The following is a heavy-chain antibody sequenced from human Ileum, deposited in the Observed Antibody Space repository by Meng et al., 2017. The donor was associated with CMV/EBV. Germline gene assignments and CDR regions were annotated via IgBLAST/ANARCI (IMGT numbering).Heavy chain of an antibody. D-gene: IGHD3-3*01. V-gene: IGHV4-34*01. Sequence: QEQRQQWGAGLLKPSGSLSSMCAFYGGAFSEYHWSWIRQPPGKGLEWIGESNHGGSSNYNPSLKSRVTISVDRSRNQVSLKLTSVTAADTAVYYCARASPQRRFLSYWGQGTLVTVSS. J-gene: IGHJ4*02. CDR2: SNHGGSS. CDR3: ARASPQRRFLSY. CDR1: GGAFSEYH.